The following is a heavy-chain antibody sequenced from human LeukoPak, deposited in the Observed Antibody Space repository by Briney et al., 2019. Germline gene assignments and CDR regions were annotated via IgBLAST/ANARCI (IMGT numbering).Heavy chain of an antibody. Sequence: EASVKVSCKASGGTFSSYAISWARQAPGQGLEWMGGIIPIFGTANYAQKFQGRVTITADKSTSTAYMELSSLRSEDTAVYYCARGIYSGYDRGGWYGVYWGQGTLVTVSS. CDR2: IIPIFGTA. CDR3: ARGIYSGYDRGGWYGVY. J-gene: IGHJ4*02. V-gene: IGHV1-69*06. D-gene: IGHD5-12*01. CDR1: GGTFSSYA.